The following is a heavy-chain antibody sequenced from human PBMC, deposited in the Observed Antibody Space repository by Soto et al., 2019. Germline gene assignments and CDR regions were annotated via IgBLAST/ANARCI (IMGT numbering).Heavy chain of an antibody. CDR3: ARHLKEYYYGSGSYSVSGNDAFDI. D-gene: IGHD3-10*01. CDR2: IYYSGST. Sequence: QLQLQESGPGLVKPSETLSLTCTVSGGSISSSSYYWGWIRQPPGKGLEWIGSIYYSGSTYYNPSLKSRVTMSVDTSKNHFSLKLSSVTAADTAVYYCARHLKEYYYGSGSYSVSGNDAFDIWGQGTMVTVSS. CDR1: GGSISSSSYY. J-gene: IGHJ3*02. V-gene: IGHV4-39*01.